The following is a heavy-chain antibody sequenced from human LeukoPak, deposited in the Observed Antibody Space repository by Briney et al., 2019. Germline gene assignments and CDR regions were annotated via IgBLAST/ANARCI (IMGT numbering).Heavy chain of an antibody. CDR1: GGSISSYY. V-gene: IGHV3-11*01. D-gene: IGHD6-13*01. CDR3: ARGIAAAGTVFDY. J-gene: IGHJ4*02. CDR2: ISSSGSTI. Sequence: LSLTCTVSGGSISSYYWSWIRQPPGKGLEWVSYISSSGSTIYYADSVKGRFTISRDNAKNSLYLQMNSLRAEDTAVYYCARGIAAAGTVFDYWGQGTLVTVSS.